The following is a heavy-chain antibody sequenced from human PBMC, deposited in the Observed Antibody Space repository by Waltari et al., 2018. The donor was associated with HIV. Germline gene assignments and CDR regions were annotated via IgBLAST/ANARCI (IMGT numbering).Heavy chain of an antibody. CDR1: GSTFSSYW. V-gene: IGHV3-74*01. J-gene: IGHJ3*02. Sequence: EVQMVESGGGLVQPGGSLRISCAASGSTFSSYWVHWVRQAPWKGLVWVLRTNSDGNSTNYADSVKGRFTISRDNAKNTLYLQMSSLRAEDTAVYYCARAADCSSSSCPRAFDIWGQGTMVTVSS. CDR3: ARAADCSSSSCPRAFDI. CDR2: TNSDGNST. D-gene: IGHD2-2*01.